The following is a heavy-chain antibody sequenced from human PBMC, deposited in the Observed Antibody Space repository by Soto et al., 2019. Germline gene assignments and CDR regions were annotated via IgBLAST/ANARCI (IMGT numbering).Heavy chain of an antibody. J-gene: IGHJ3*02. V-gene: IGHV3-20*04. CDR1: GFTFDDYG. CDR2: INWNGGST. D-gene: IGHD3-22*01. CDR3: ARGHGTYYYDSSGYRDAFDI. Sequence: EVPLVESGGGVERPGGSLRLSCAASGFTFDDYGMSWVRQAPGKGLEWVSGINWNGGSTGYADSVKGRFTISRDNAKNSLYLQMNSLRAEDTALYYCARGHGTYYYDSSGYRDAFDIWGQGTMVTVSS.